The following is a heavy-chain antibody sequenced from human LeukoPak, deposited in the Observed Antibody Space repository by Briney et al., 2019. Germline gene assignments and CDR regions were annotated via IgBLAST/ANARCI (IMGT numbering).Heavy chain of an antibody. CDR2: IYTSGST. J-gene: IGHJ5*02. Sequence: SETLSLTCTVSGGSISSYYWSWIRQPAGKGLEWIGRIYTSGSTNYNPSLKSRVTMSVDTSKNQFSLKLSSVTAADTAVYYCARDYFMAAAGTFAWFDPWGQGTLVTVSS. V-gene: IGHV4-4*07. CDR3: ARDYFMAAAGTFAWFDP. CDR1: GGSISSYY. D-gene: IGHD6-13*01.